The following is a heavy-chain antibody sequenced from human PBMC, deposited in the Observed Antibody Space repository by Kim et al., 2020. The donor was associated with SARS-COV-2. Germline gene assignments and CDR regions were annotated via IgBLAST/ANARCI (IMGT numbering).Heavy chain of an antibody. Sequence: SETLSLTCAVYGGSFSGYYWSWIRQPPGKGLEWIGEINHSGSTNYNPSLKSRVTISVDTSKNQFSLKLSSVTAADTAVYYCARRSCTSCYRLGYWGQGTL. D-gene: IGHD2-2*02. V-gene: IGHV4-34*01. CDR3: ARRSCTSCYRLGY. CDR1: GGSFSGYY. J-gene: IGHJ4*02. CDR2: INHSGST.